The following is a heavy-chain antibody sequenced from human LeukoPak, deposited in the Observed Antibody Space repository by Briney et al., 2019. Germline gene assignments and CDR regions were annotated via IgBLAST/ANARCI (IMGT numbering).Heavy chain of an antibody. CDR1: GGSFSGYY. J-gene: IGHJ3*02. CDR3: ARGGGYGGRTHDAFDI. Sequence: PSGTLSLTCAVYGGSFSGYYWSWIRQPPGKGLEWIGSIYYSGSTYYNPSLKSRVTISVDTSKNQFSLKLSSVTAADTAVYYCARGGGYGGRTHDAFDIWGQGTMVTVSS. D-gene: IGHD3-16*01. CDR2: IYYSGST. V-gene: IGHV4-34*01.